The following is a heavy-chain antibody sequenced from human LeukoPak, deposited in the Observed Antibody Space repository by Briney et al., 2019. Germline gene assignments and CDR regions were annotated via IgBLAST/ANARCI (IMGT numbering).Heavy chain of an antibody. J-gene: IGHJ6*02. D-gene: IGHD5-24*01. Sequence: ATVKVSCKASGGTFSSYAISWVRQAPGQGLEWMGGIIPIFGTANYAQKFQGRVTITADESTSTAYMELSSLRSEDTAVYYCARGGPGEMEGMDVWGQGTTVTVSS. CDR2: IIPIFGTA. CDR3: ARGGPGEMEGMDV. V-gene: IGHV1-69*13. CDR1: GGTFSSYA.